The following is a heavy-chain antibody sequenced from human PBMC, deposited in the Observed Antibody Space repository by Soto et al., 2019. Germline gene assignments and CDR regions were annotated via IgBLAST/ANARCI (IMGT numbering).Heavy chain of an antibody. J-gene: IGHJ4*02. CDR2: IFSSDSSA. V-gene: IGHV5-51*01. CDR3: GTWRGSSWFDY. Sequence: GASVKVSCKASGFTFSSYSLGWVRHMPGKGLQWMGNIFSSDSSAKYSPSFVGQVTISVDRSINTAYLQWSSLKASDTAIYYCGTWRGSSWFDYWGPGTLVTVSS. CDR1: GFTFSSYS. D-gene: IGHD2-2*01.